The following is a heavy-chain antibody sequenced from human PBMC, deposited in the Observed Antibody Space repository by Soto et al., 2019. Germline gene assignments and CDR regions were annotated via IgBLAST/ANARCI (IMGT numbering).Heavy chain of an antibody. CDR1: GYTFTNYA. Sequence: QVQLVQSGAEEKKPGASVKVSCKASGYTFTNYAIHWVRQAPGQRLEWMGWINAGKGNTKYSQKFQGRVTITRDTXXSTAYMELRSLRSEDTAGYYCARDYYYDKSGHYDYWGQGTLVTVSS. CDR3: ARDYYYDKSGHYDY. V-gene: IGHV1-3*05. J-gene: IGHJ4*02. CDR2: INAGKGNT. D-gene: IGHD3-22*01.